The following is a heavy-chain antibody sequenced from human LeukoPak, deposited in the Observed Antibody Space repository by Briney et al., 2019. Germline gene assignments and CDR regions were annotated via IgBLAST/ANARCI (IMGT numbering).Heavy chain of an antibody. D-gene: IGHD1-1*01. J-gene: IGHJ4*02. V-gene: IGHV3-23*01. CDR1: GFTFTTYA. CDR3: ARLSGTYGTTSRVLDS. CDR2: ISGTAVDT. Sequence: GGSLRLSCAASGFTFTTYAVIWVRQAPGKGLEWVSSISGTAVDTFYADSVKGRFTISRDNSDNTVSIQVNSLRAEDTAVYYCARLSGTYGTTSRVLDSWGQGTLVIVSS.